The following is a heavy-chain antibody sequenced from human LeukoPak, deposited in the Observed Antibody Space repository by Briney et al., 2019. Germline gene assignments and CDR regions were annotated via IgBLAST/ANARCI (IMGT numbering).Heavy chain of an antibody. CDR2: ISYDGSNK. D-gene: IGHD2-2*02. CDR3: ARDKIPYYYYGMDV. J-gene: IGHJ6*02. V-gene: IGHV3-30-3*01. CDR1: GFTFSSYA. Sequence: GRSLRLSCAASGFTFSSYAMHWVRQAPGKGLEWVAVISYDGSNKYYADSVKGRFTISRDNSKNTLYPQMNSLRAEDTAVYYCARDKIPYYYYGMDVWGQGTTVTVSS.